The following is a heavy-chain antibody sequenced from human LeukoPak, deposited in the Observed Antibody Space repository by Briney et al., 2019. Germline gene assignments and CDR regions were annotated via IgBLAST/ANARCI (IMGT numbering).Heavy chain of an antibody. Sequence: PSEALSLTCTVSGGSISSYYWSWIRQPAGRGLEWIGRIYTSGSTNYNASLKSRVSMSVDTSKNQFSLKLSSVTAADTAVFYCARENSGSYREFDYWGQGTLVTVSS. V-gene: IGHV4-4*07. CDR3: ARENSGSYREFDY. CDR1: GGSISSYY. D-gene: IGHD1-26*01. CDR2: IYTSGST. J-gene: IGHJ4*02.